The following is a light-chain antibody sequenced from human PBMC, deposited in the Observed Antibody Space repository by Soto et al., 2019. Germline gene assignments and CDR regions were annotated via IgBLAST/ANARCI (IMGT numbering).Light chain of an antibody. CDR3: SSYAGSNTMV. J-gene: IGLJ2*01. V-gene: IGLV2-8*01. CDR1: SSDVGGYNY. Sequence: QSVLTQPPSASGSPGQSVTISCTGTSSDVGGYNYVSWYQQQPGKAPKLMIYDVSKRPSGVPDRFSGSKSGNTASLTFSGHQAEDEAYYYCSSYAGSNTMVFGGGTKLTVL. CDR2: DVS.